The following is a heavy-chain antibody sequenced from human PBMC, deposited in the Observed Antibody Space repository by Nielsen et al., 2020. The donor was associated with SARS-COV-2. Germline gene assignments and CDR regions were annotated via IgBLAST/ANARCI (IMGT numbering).Heavy chain of an antibody. J-gene: IGHJ4*02. CDR3: AKDYGSGSTYTKYYFDY. CDR2: ISWNSGSI. Sequence: GGSLRLSCAASGFTFDDYAMHWVRQAPGKGLEWVSGISWNSGSIGYADSVKGRFTISRDNAKNSLYLQMNSLRAEDTALYYCAKDYGSGSTYTKYYFDYWGQGTLVTVSS. D-gene: IGHD3-10*01. V-gene: IGHV3-9*01. CDR1: GFTFDDYA.